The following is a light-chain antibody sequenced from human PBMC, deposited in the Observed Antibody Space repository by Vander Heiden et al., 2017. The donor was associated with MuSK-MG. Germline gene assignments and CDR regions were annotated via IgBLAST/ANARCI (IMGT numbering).Light chain of an antibody. V-gene: IGKV3-20*01. J-gene: IGKJ2*01. CDR1: QSVDSSY. CDR3: QQYGNSPYT. Sequence: EIVLTQSPGTLSLSPGERASLSCRASQSVDSSYLAWYKQKPGQAPRLLIYGTSSRATGIPDRFIGSGSGTDFTLTISRLESEDFAVYYCQQYGNSPYTFGQGTKLXIK. CDR2: GTS.